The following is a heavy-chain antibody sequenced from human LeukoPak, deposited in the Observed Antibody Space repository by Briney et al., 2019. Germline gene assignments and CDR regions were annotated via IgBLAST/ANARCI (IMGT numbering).Heavy chain of an antibody. V-gene: IGHV1-24*01. CDR1: GYTLTELS. J-gene: IGHJ3*02. D-gene: IGHD6-25*01. Sequence: ASVKVSCKVSGYTLTELSMHWVRQAPGKGLEWMGGFDPEDGETIYAQKFQGRVTMTEDTSTDTAYMELSSLRSDDTAVYYCARDPRGVAAYAFDIWGQGTMVTVSS. CDR2: FDPEDGET. CDR3: ARDPRGVAAYAFDI.